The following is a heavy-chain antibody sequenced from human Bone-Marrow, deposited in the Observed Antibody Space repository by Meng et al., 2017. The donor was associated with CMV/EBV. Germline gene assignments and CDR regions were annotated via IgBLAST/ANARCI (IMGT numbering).Heavy chain of an antibody. CDR2: ISHDGSDT. CDR3: AKDASGRYWYFDY. J-gene: IGHJ4*02. V-gene: IGHV3-30*18. Sequence: VQLVESGGGLVQPGRSLRLSCAASGFTLNNYGMHWVRQSPGKGLEWVALISHDGSDTDYADSVKGRFTISRDTSKKMLSLQMNSLRADDTAVYYCAKDASGRYWYFDYWGQGTLVTVSS. CDR1: GFTLNNYG. D-gene: IGHD1-26*01.